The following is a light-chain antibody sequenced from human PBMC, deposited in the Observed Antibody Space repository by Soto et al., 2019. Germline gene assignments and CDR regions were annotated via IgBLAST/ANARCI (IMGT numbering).Light chain of an antibody. V-gene: IGKV3-20*01. CDR2: GAS. J-gene: IGKJ1*01. CDR1: QSVDSSF. Sequence: EIVLTQSPGSLSLSPGERATLSCRASQSVDSSFFAWYQQKPGQAPRLLIYGASNRATGIPDRFSGRGSGKDFTLTITGLEPEDVALYYCQQYVSSVTFGQGTKVEIK. CDR3: QQYVSSVT.